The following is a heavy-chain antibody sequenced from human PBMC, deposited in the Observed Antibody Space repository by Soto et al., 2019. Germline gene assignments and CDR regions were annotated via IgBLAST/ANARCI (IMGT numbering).Heavy chain of an antibody. CDR3: ARYSKVEGFSYGMDV. D-gene: IGHD3-3*01. CDR1: GYSFTSYW. J-gene: IGHJ6*02. CDR2: IYPGDSDT. Sequence: PGESLKISCKGSGYSFTSYWIGWVRQMPGKGLEWMGIIYPGDSDTRYSPSFQGQVTISADKSISTAYLQWSSLKASDTAMYYCARYSKVEGFSYGMDVWGQGTTVTVSS. V-gene: IGHV5-51*01.